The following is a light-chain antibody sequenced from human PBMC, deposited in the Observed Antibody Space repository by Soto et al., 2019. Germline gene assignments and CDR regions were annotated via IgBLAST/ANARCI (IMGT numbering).Light chain of an antibody. CDR3: QQRSNYIT. J-gene: IGKJ5*01. CDR1: QSVSSN. Sequence: EIVMTQSPATLSVSPGERATLSCRASQSVSSNLAWYQQKPGQAPRLLIYGASTRATGVPDRFSGSGSGTDFTLTISRLEPEDFAIYYCQQRSNYITFGQGTRLEI. V-gene: IGKV3D-15*01. CDR2: GAS.